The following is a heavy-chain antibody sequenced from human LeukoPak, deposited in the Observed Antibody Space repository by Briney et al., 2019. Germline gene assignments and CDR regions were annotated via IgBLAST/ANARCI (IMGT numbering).Heavy chain of an antibody. D-gene: IGHD5-18*01. Sequence: SATLSLTCTVSGGSISSYYWNWVRQPAGKGLEWIGRIYTSGSTSYNSSLKSRVTMSVDTSKNQFSLKLSSVTAADTAVYYCARDVGGYNYGYSLDYWGQGTLVSVSS. J-gene: IGHJ4*02. CDR1: GGSISSYY. CDR3: ARDVGGYNYGYSLDY. CDR2: IYTSGST. V-gene: IGHV4-4*07.